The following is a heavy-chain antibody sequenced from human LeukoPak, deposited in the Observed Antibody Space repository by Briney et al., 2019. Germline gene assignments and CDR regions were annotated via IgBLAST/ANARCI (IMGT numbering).Heavy chain of an antibody. CDR3: ASLLGVVTGFDY. J-gene: IGHJ4*02. Sequence: GSLRLSCAASGFTVSSNYMSWVRQPPGKGLEWIGEIYHSGSTNYNPSLKSRVTISVDKSKNQFSLKLSSVTAADTAVYYCASLLGVVTGFDYWGQGTLVTVSS. D-gene: IGHD3-3*01. V-gene: IGHV4-4*02. CDR2: IYHSGST. CDR1: GFTVSSNY.